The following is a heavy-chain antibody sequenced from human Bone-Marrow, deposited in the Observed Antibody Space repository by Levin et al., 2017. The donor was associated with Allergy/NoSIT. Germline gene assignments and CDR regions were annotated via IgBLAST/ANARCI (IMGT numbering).Heavy chain of an antibody. Sequence: SETLSLTCSVSGASITSYYWSWIRQPAGKGLEWLGRIYSSGSTNYNPSLKSRVTMSVDTSKNQFSLNLSSVTAADTAVYYCARGDLGCYYDTCAAFDIWGQGTMVTVSS. CDR3: ARGDLGCYYDTCAAFDI. J-gene: IGHJ3*02. V-gene: IGHV4-4*07. CDR2: IYSSGST. D-gene: IGHD3-22*01. CDR1: GASITSYY.